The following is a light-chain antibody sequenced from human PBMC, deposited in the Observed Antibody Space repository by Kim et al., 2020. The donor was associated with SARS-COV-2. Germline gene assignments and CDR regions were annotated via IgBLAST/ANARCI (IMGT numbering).Light chain of an antibody. V-gene: IGLV3-1*01. J-gene: IGLJ2*01. CDR3: QAWDSSTVV. CDR1: KLGDKY. CDR2: QDS. Sequence: SSELTQPPSVSVSPGQTASITCSGDKLGDKYACWYQQKPGQSPVLVIYQDSKRPSGIPERFSGSNSGNTATLTISGTQAMDEADYYCQAWDSSTVVFAGGTRLTFL.